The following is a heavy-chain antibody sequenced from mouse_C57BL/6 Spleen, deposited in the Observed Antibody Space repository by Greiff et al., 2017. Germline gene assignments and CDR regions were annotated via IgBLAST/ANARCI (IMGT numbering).Heavy chain of an antibody. V-gene: IGHV1-55*01. J-gene: IGHJ2*01. Sequence: VQLQQPGAELVKPGASVKMSCKASGYTFTSYWITWVKQRPGQGLEWIGDIYPGSGSTNYNEKFKSKATLTVDTSSSTAYMQLSSLTSEDSAVYYCARYSQGYRDYFDYWGQGTTLTVSS. D-gene: IGHD3-1*01. CDR1: GYTFTSYW. CDR3: ARYSQGYRDYFDY. CDR2: IYPGSGST.